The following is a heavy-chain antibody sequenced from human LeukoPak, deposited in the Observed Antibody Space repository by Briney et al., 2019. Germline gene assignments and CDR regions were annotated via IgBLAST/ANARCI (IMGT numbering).Heavy chain of an antibody. V-gene: IGHV3-74*01. CDR2: IKNDGSAA. CDR1: GFTFSNYW. J-gene: IGHJ5*02. Sequence: PGGSLRLSCATSGFTFSNYWMSWLRHAPGRGLVWVSRIKNDGSAATYADSVKGRFTISRDNARNTLYLQMNSLRVDDTAVYYCAKSDWFDPWGRGTLVTVSS. CDR3: AKSDWFDP.